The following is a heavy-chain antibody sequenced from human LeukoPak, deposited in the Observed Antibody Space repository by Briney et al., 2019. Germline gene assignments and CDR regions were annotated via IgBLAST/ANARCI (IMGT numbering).Heavy chain of an antibody. CDR2: INHSGST. V-gene: IGHV4-34*01. CDR3: ASLLDTLNYDFWSGYLDY. CDR1: GRSFSGYY. Sequence: SETLSLTCAVYGRSFSGYYWSWIRQPPGKGLEWIGEINHSGSTNYNPSLKCRVTISVDTSKNQFSLRLRSVTAADTAVYYCASLLDTLNYDFWSGYLDYWGQGTLVTVSS. J-gene: IGHJ4*02. D-gene: IGHD3-3*01.